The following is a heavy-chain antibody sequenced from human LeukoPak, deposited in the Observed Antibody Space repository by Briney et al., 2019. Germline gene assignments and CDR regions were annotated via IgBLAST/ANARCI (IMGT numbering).Heavy chain of an antibody. D-gene: IGHD4-17*01. CDR3: ARYGDYDGGY. CDR2: IYYIGST. V-gene: IGHV4-39*07. Sequence: AETPSLTCIVSGGSISSSSYYWGWIRQPPRKGLEWIGSIYYIGSTYYNPSVKSRVTISVDTSKNQFSLKLSSVTAADTAMYYCARYGDYDGGYWGQGTLVTVSS. J-gene: IGHJ4*02. CDR1: GGSISSSSYY.